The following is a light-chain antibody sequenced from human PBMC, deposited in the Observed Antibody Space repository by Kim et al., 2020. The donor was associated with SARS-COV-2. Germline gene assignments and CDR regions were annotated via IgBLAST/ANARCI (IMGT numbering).Light chain of an antibody. CDR3: CSYASRYTWV. CDR1: SSDVGHYNY. J-gene: IGLJ3*02. V-gene: IGLV2-11*01. CDR2: EVT. Sequence: QSALTQPRSVSGSPGQSVTISCTGTSSDVGHYNYVSWFQQHPGKAPKLIMTEVTKRHSGVPYRFSGSKSGNTASLTVSGLQAEDEGHYHCCSYASRYTWVFGGGTQLTVL.